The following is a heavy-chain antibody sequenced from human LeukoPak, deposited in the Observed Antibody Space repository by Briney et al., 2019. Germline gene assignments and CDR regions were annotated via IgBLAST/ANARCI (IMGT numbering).Heavy chain of an antibody. V-gene: IGHV4-59*02. J-gene: IGHJ3*02. D-gene: IGHD6-19*01. CDR3: ARALYYSSGWYEDAFDI. CDR1: GDSVTSYY. CDR2: IYYSGST. Sequence: SETLSLTCSVSGDSVTSYYWSWSRQPPGKGLEWIGYIYYSGSTNYNPSLKSRVTISVDTSKNQFSLKLSSVTAADTAVYYCARALYYSSGWYEDAFDIWGQGTMVTVSS.